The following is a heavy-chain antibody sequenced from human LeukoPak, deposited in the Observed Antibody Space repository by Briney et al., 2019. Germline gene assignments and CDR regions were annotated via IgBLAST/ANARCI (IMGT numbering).Heavy chain of an antibody. V-gene: IGHV1-69*13. Sequence: ASVKVSCKASGCTLINYAINWVRQAPGKGLEWMGGIIPNFGTANYAQKFQGRVTITEDESTSTAYMELSSLRSEDTAVYYCARVPYYDSSGYPYYFDYWGQGTLVTVSS. D-gene: IGHD3-22*01. CDR3: ARVPYYDSSGYPYYFDY. J-gene: IGHJ4*02. CDR2: IIPNFGTA. CDR1: GCTLINYA.